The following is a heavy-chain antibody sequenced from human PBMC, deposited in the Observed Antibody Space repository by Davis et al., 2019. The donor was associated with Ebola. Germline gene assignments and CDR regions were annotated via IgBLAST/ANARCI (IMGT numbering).Heavy chain of an antibody. Sequence: GSLRLSCTVSSGSISSYYWSWIRQPPGKGLEWIGYIYYSGSTNYNPSLKSRVTISVDTSKNQFSLKLSSVTAADTAVYYCAREVRSSWYTEFDYWGQGTLVTVSS. D-gene: IGHD6-13*01. V-gene: IGHV4-59*08. CDR3: AREVRSSWYTEFDY. CDR2: IYYSGST. CDR1: SGSISSYY. J-gene: IGHJ4*02.